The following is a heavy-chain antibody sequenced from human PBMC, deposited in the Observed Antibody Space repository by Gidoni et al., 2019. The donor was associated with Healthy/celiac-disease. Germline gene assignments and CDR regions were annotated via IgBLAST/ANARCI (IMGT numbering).Heavy chain of an antibody. J-gene: IGHJ4*02. V-gene: IGHV4-39*01. D-gene: IGHD5-18*01. CDR1: GGSISSSSYY. CDR2: IYYSGST. Sequence: QLQLQESGPGLVKPSETLSLTCTVSGGSISSSSYYWGWIRQPPGKGLEWIGSIYYSGSTYYNPSLKSRVTISVDTSKNQFSLKLSSVTAADTAVYYCARPGTAMVTFDYWGQGTLVTVSS. CDR3: ARPGTAMVTFDY.